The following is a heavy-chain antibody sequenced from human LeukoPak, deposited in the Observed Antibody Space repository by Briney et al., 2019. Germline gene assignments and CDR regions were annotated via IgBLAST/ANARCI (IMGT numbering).Heavy chain of an antibody. D-gene: IGHD5-12*01. V-gene: IGHV3-21*01. CDR2: ISSSSSYI. J-gene: IGHJ4*02. Sequence: GGSLRLSCAASGFDFRSYAMNWVRQAPGKGLEWVSSISSSSSYIYYADSVKGRFTISRDNAKSSLFLQMNSLRAEDTAVYYCARPREYSGYVLDYWGQGTLVTVSS. CDR1: GFDFRSYA. CDR3: ARPREYSGYVLDY.